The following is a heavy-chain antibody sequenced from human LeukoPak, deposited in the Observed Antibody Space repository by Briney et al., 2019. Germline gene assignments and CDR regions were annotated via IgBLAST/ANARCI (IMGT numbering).Heavy chain of an antibody. J-gene: IGHJ4*02. V-gene: IGHV3-23*01. D-gene: IGHD3-22*01. Sequence: PGGSLRLSCAASGFTFSTYAMSWVRQAPGKGLEWVSAISGSGGSTYYADSVKGRFTISRDNSKNTLYLQMNSLRAEDTAVYYCAKDNDSSGSADYWGQGTLVTVSS. CDR3: AKDNDSSGSADY. CDR1: GFTFSTYA. CDR2: ISGSGGST.